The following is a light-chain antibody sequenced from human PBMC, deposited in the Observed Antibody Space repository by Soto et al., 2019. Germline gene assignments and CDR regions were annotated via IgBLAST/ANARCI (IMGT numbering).Light chain of an antibody. CDR3: ATWDDSLSGHVV. Sequence: QSVLTQPPSASGTPGQRVTISCSGGATNIGRNXVYWYQQFPGVAPRLLIYRNNQRPSGVPDRISGSKSGTSASLAISGLRSEDEADYYCATWDDSLSGHVVFGGGTKLTVL. J-gene: IGLJ2*01. V-gene: IGLV1-47*01. CDR1: ATNIGRNX. CDR2: RNN.